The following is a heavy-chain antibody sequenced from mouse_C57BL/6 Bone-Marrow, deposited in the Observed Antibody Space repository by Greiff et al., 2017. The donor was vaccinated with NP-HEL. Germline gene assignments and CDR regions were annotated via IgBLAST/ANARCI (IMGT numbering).Heavy chain of an antibody. Sequence: VQLKQPGAELVRPGTSVKLSCKASGYTFTSYWMHWVKQRPGQGLEWIGVIDPSDSYTNYNQKFKGKATLTVDTSSSTAYMQLSSLTSEDSAVYYCARRHYWGQGTTLTVSS. J-gene: IGHJ2*01. CDR3: ARRHY. V-gene: IGHV1-59*01. CDR1: GYTFTSYW. CDR2: IDPSDSYT.